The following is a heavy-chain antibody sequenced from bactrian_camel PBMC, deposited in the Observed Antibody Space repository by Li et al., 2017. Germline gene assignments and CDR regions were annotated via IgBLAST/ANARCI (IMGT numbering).Heavy chain of an antibody. D-gene: IGHD6*01. J-gene: IGHJ6*01. V-gene: IGHV3S40*01. Sequence: VQLVESGGGSVQAGGSLRLSCVTSEYTYSSYCMGWFRQAPEREREGVAGISGDGGRIYYSDSVKGRFTISRDNDRNTVYLEMSILKPEDTAVYYCAAAKDVRSWYRAMSAGFDYWGQGTQVTVS. CDR2: ISGDGGRI. CDR3: AAAKDVRSWYRAMSAGFDY. CDR1: EYTYSSYC.